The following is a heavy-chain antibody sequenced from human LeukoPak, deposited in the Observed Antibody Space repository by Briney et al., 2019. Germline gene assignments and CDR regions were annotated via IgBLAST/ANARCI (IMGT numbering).Heavy chain of an antibody. J-gene: IGHJ4*02. Sequence: GGSLRLSCAVSGFTFRSYWMHWVRQAPGKGLVWVSRLNSDGSSISYADSVEGRFTISRDNAKNTLYLQMNSLRVEDTAVYYCARGNWRGGSGSYSLDYWGQGTLVTVSS. D-gene: IGHD3-10*01. V-gene: IGHV3-74*01. CDR2: LNSDGSSI. CDR3: ARGNWRGGSGSYSLDY. CDR1: GFTFRSYW.